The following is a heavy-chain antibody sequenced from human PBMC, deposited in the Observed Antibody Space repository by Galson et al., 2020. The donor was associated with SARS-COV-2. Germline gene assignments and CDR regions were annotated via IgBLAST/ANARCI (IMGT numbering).Heavy chain of an antibody. Sequence: ETSETLSLTCAVYGGSFSGYYWSWIRQPPGKGLEWIGEINHSGSTNYNPSLKSRVTISVDTSKNQFSLKLSSVTAADTAVYYCARGPGLTIFGVVIMGLYFDYWGQGTLVTVSS. CDR3: ARGPGLTIFGVVIMGLYFDY. D-gene: IGHD3-3*01. V-gene: IGHV4-34*01. J-gene: IGHJ4*02. CDR2: INHSGST. CDR1: GGSFSGYY.